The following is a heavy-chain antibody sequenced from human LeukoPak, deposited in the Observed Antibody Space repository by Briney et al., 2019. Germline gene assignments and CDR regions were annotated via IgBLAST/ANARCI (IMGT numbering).Heavy chain of an antibody. CDR1: GGSFSGYY. D-gene: IGHD5-18*01. CDR2: INHSGST. V-gene: IGHV4-34*01. CDR3: ARGLGYSYGYFHY. J-gene: IGHJ4*02. Sequence: SETLSLTCAVYGGSFSGYYWSWIRQPPGKGLEWIGEINHSGSTNYNPSLKSRVTISVDTSKNQFSLKLSSVTAADTAVYYCARGLGYSYGYFHYWGQGTLVTVSS.